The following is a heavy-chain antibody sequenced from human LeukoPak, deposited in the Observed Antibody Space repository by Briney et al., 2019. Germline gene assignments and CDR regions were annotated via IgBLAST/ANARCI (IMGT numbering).Heavy chain of an antibody. Sequence: ASVKVSCKASGYTFTSYGISWVRQAPGQGLEWMGWINPNSGGTNYAQKFQGRVTMTRDTSISTAYMELSRLRSDDTAVYYCARDEGTVVDWGQGTLVTVSS. J-gene: IGHJ4*02. D-gene: IGHD4-23*01. V-gene: IGHV1-2*02. CDR3: ARDEGTVVD. CDR2: INPNSGGT. CDR1: GYTFTSYG.